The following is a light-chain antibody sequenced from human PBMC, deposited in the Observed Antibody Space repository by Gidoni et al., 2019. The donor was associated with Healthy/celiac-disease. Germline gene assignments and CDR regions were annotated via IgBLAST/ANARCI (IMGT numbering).Light chain of an antibody. CDR2: RNN. CDR3: AAWDDSLSGRV. V-gene: IGLV1-47*01. Sequence: PVLHPPPTAPATPWPRVTISCSGRRSNLGRNYGYWYQQLPGTAPKLLIYRNNQRPSGVPDRFSGSKSGTSASLAISGLRSEDEADYYCAAWDDSLSGRVFGGGTKLTVL. J-gene: IGLJ3*02. CDR1: RSNLGRNY.